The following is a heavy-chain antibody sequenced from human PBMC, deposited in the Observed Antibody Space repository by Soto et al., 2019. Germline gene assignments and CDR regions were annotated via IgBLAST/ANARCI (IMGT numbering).Heavy chain of an antibody. CDR1: GYRFTSYG. Sequence: QVQLVQSGAEVKKPGASVKVSCKVSGYRFTSYGINWVRQAPGQGLEWVGWINPDNHNTNYAQKFQDRVSLTPDTSTNTAYMELRGRRSDDTAVDYCARVRFGDPFDFWGQGSLVTVSS. CDR2: INPDNHNT. V-gene: IGHV1-18*01. J-gene: IGHJ4*02. CDR3: ARVRFGDPFDF. D-gene: IGHD3-10*01.